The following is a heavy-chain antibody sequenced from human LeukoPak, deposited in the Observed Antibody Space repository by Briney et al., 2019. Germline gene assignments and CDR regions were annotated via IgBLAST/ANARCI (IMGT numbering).Heavy chain of an antibody. CDR3: ARQYYYDSSGYLVWFDP. D-gene: IGHD3-22*01. V-gene: IGHV1-8*01. CDR1: GYTFTSYD. Sequence: ASGKVTCNASGYTFTSYDNNWVRQATAQGNEWKGWMNPNSGNTAYAQKFESRGTTTRNTSIGTAYMELSSLRSADTAVYYCARQYYYDSSGYLVWFDPWGQGTLVTVSS. CDR2: MNPNSGNT. J-gene: IGHJ5*02.